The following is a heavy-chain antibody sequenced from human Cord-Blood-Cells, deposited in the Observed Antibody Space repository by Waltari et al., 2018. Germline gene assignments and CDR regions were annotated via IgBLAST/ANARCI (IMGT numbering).Heavy chain of an antibody. D-gene: IGHD7-27*01. CDR1: GRTFCSYA. J-gene: IGHJ4*02. CDR3: ARDAGVGFDY. CDR2: FIPIFGTA. V-gene: IGHV1-69*01. Sequence: QVQLVQSGAEVQQPGYSVTVSCKASGRTFCSYAISWVRQAPGQGLEWMGGFIPIFGTANYAQKFRGRVTITADESTSTADMELSSLRSEDTAVYYCARDAGVGFDYWGQGTLVTVSS.